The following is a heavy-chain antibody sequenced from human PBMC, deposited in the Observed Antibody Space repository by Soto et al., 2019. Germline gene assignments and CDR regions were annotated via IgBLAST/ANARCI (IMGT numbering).Heavy chain of an antibody. V-gene: IGHV1-69*13. J-gene: IGHJ6*02. CDR2: IIPIFGTA. Sequence: SVKVSCKASGGTFSSYAISWVRQAPGQGLEWMGGIIPIFGTANYAQKFQGRVTITADESTSTAYMERSSLRSEDTAVYYCAGDYGDYVSYYYYGMDVWGQGTRVTIAS. CDR3: AGDYGDYVSYYYYGMDV. D-gene: IGHD4-17*01. CDR1: GGTFSSYA.